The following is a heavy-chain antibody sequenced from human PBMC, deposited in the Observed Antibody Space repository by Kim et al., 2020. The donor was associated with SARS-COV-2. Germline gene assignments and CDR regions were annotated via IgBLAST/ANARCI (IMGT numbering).Heavy chain of an antibody. CDR2: INAGNGNT. CDR1: GYTFTSYA. V-gene: IGHV1-3*01. CDR3: ARDFQLLWDAFDI. Sequence: ASVKVSCKASGYTFTSYAMHWVRQAPGQRLEWMGWINAGNGNTKYSQKFQGRVTITRDTSASTAYMELSSLRSEDTAVYYCARDFQLLWDAFDIWGQGTMVTVSS. D-gene: IGHD2-21*01. J-gene: IGHJ3*02.